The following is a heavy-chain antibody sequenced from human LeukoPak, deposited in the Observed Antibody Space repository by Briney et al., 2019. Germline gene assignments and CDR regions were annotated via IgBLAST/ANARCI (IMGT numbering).Heavy chain of an antibody. CDR1: GYTFTGYY. CDR3: AREEANTRIHFDY. Sequence: ASVKVSCKASGYTFTGYYIHWVRQAPGQGLEWMGYINPNSGYTNYAQKFQDRVTVTGDTSISTAYMELSRLRSGDTAVYYCAREEANTRIHFDYWGQGTLVTVSS. J-gene: IGHJ4*02. D-gene: IGHD3-22*01. CDR2: INPNSGYT. V-gene: IGHV1-2*02.